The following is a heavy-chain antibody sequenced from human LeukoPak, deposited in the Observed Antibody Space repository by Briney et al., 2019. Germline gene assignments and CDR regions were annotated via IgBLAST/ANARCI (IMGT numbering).Heavy chain of an antibody. D-gene: IGHD1-26*01. V-gene: IGHV6-1*01. CDR2: TYYRSKWYN. Sequence: SQTLSLTCAISGDSVSSNSAAWNWIRQSPSRGLEWLGRTYYRSKWYNDYAVSVKGRITINPDTSKNQFSLQLNSVTPEDTAVYYCARGSRIMGASYYYYYYMDVWGKGTTVTVSS. J-gene: IGHJ6*03. CDR3: ARGSRIMGASYYYYYYMDV. CDR1: GDSVSSNSAA.